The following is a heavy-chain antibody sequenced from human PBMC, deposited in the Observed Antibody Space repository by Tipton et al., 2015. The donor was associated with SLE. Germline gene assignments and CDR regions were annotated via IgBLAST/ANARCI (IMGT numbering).Heavy chain of an antibody. CDR3: ARVDCTCSSCYSLSWFDP. D-gene: IGHD2-21*02. CDR1: GYTFTVFD. V-gene: IGHV1-18*01. CDR2: ISTLSGNT. J-gene: IGHJ5*02. Sequence: QVQLVQSGAEVKKPGASVKVSCQASGYTFTVFDIVWVRQAPGQGLEWMGWISTLSGNTDYAQNLQGRVTMTTDTSTNTAFLELRSLRSDVTAIYFCARVDCTCSSCYSLSWFDPWGQGPQVTVSS.